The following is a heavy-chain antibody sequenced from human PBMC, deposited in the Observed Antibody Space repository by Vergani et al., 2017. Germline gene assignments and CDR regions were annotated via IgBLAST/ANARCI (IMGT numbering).Heavy chain of an antibody. J-gene: IGHJ4*02. CDR3: ARYTYYYDCSGLGPFDY. V-gene: IGHV3-21*01. CDR2: ISSSSSYI. Sequence: EVQLVESGGGLVKPGGSLRLSCAASGFTFSSYSMNWVRQAPGKGLEWVSSISSSSSYIYYADSVKGRFTISRDNAKNSLYLQMNSLRAEDTAVYYCARYTYYYDCSGLGPFDYWGQGTLVTVSS. CDR1: GFTFSSYS. D-gene: IGHD3-22*01.